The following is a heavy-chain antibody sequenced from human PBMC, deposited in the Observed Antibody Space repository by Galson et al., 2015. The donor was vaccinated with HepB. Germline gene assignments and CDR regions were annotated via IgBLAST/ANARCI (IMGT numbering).Heavy chain of an antibody. Sequence: SVKVSCKASGYTFTNFGISWVRQAPGQGLEWMAWISAYNDNTNYAQKLQGRITVTTDTSTSTAYMDLRSLRSDDTAVYYCARDLGTWPGTTFSDYWGQGTLVTVSS. CDR1: GYTFTNFG. D-gene: IGHD1-7*01. V-gene: IGHV1-18*01. CDR2: ISAYNDNT. CDR3: ARDLGTWPGTTFSDY. J-gene: IGHJ4*02.